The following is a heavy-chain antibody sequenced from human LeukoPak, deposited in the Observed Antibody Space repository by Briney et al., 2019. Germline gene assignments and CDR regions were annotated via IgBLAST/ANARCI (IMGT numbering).Heavy chain of an antibody. V-gene: IGHV4-39*01. CDR2: MYYSGST. Sequence: PSETLSLTCTVSGGSISSSSYYWGWIRQPPGKGLEWIGSMYYSGSTYYNPSLKSRVTISVDTSKNQFSLKLSSVTAADTAVYYCARGRTYATRFDYWGRGTLVTVSS. J-gene: IGHJ4*02. CDR1: GGSISSSSYY. CDR3: ARGRTYATRFDY. D-gene: IGHD2-2*01.